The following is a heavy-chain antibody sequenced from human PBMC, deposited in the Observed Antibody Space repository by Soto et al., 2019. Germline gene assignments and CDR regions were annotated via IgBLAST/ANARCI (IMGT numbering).Heavy chain of an antibody. CDR1: GGSISSYY. CDR2: IYYSGST. Sequence: PSDTLSLTCTVSGGSISSYYWSLIRQHPGKGLEWIGYIYYSGSTNYNPSLKSRVTISVDTSKNQFSLKLSSVTAADTAVYYCATTITTVTHEYFQHWGQGTLVTVSS. V-gene: IGHV4-59*08. J-gene: IGHJ1*01. D-gene: IGHD4-17*01. CDR3: ATTITTVTHEYFQH.